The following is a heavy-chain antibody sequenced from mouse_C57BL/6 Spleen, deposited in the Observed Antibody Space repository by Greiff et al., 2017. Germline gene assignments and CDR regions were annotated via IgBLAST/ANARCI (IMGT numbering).Heavy chain of an antibody. CDR3: ARTLYYYGSSPWFAY. D-gene: IGHD1-1*01. Sequence: QVHVKQPGTELVKPGASVKLSCKASGYTFTSYWMHWVKQRPGQGLEWIGNINPSNGGTNYNEKFKSKATLTVDKSSSTAYMQLSSLTSEDSAVYYCARTLYYYGSSPWFAYWGQGTLVTVSA. CDR2: INPSNGGT. V-gene: IGHV1-53*01. CDR1: GYTFTSYW. J-gene: IGHJ3*01.